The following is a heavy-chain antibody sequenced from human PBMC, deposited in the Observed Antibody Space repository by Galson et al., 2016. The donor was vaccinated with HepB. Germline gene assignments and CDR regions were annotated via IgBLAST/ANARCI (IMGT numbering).Heavy chain of an antibody. CDR3: GRDHSVVLTTAYNWFDP. Sequence: SLRLSCAASGFAFGSHWMHWVRQVPGKGLVWVSRINSDGTLSNYADSVKGRFTISRDNAKNTLYLQMNSLRVEDTAVYYCGRDHSVVLTTAYNWFDPWGQGTLVTVSS. D-gene: IGHD4-23*01. CDR2: INSDGTLS. J-gene: IGHJ5*02. CDR1: GFAFGSHW. V-gene: IGHV3-74*01.